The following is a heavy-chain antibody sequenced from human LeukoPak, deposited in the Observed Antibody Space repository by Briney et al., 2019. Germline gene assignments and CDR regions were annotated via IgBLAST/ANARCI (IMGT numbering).Heavy chain of an antibody. CDR1: GFTFSSYA. CDR3: AKAGIAVPATPEY. V-gene: IGHV3-23*01. D-gene: IGHD6-19*01. Sequence: GGSLRLSCAASGFTFSSYAMNWVRQAPGKGLEWVSVISSSGGTTYYSDSVKGRFIISRDNSKNTLYLQMNSLRAEDTAVYYCAKAGIAVPATPEYCGEGTQVTVSS. CDR2: ISSSGGTT. J-gene: IGHJ4*02.